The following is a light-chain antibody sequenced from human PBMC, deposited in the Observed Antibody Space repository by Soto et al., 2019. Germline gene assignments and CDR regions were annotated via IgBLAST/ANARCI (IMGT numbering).Light chain of an antibody. V-gene: IGKV1-9*01. Sequence: DIQLTQSPSFLSASVGDRVTITCRASQGISDYLAWYQQKPGSAPKLLIYGASTLQSEVPSRFSGSGSGTEFTLTISSLQPEEFATYFCQQLRTYPLTFGGGTRVEIK. CDR3: QQLRTYPLT. CDR1: QGISDY. J-gene: IGKJ4*01. CDR2: GAS.